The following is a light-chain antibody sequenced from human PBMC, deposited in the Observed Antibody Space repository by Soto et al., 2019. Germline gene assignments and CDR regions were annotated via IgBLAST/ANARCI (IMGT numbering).Light chain of an antibody. Sequence: EIVMTQSPATLSVSPGERATLSCRASQSVSSNLAWYQQKPGQAPRLLIYSASTRATGIPARFSGSGSGTELTLTISSLQSEAFAVYYCQQYNNWPPITFGPGTKVDIK. CDR2: SAS. J-gene: IGKJ3*01. V-gene: IGKV3-15*01. CDR3: QQYNNWPPIT. CDR1: QSVSSN.